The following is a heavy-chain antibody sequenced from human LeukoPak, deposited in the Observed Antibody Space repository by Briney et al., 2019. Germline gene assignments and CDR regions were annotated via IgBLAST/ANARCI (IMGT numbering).Heavy chain of an antibody. Sequence: GGSLRLSCAASGFTFDDYGISWVRQAPGKGLEWVSGINRNGGSTAYGDSVKGRFTISRDNAKNSLYLQMNSLRAEDTALYYCARPQDFGLTGMNAFDIWGQGTMVTVSS. CDR1: GFTFDDYG. D-gene: IGHD7-27*01. V-gene: IGHV3-20*04. CDR3: ARPQDFGLTGMNAFDI. CDR2: INRNGGST. J-gene: IGHJ3*02.